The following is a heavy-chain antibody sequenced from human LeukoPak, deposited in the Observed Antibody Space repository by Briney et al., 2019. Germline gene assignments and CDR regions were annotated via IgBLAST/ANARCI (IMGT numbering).Heavy chain of an antibody. J-gene: IGHJ4*02. V-gene: IGHV4-39*01. D-gene: IGHD2-2*01. Sequence: SETLSLTCTVSGGSISSSSYYWGWIRQPPGKGLEWLGSIYYSGSTYYNPSLKSRVTISVDASKNQFSLKLSSVTAADTAVYYCARQLGYCSSTSCYADKVDYWGQGTLVTVSS. CDR2: IYYSGST. CDR1: GGSISSSSYY. CDR3: ARQLGYCSSTSCYADKVDY.